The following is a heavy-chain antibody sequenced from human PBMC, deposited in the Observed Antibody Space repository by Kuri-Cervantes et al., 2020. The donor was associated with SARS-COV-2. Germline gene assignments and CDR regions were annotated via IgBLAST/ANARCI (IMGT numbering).Heavy chain of an antibody. Sequence: SETRSLTCAVSGDSISRVTFFCIWLWQTPGMGLEWIGYIYHSGKSYLHPSLNSRVTMLVDTSRNRFSLSLTSVTAADTAMYYCATAPPTRGYPTKIDNWGPGTLVTVSS. CDR3: ATAPPTRGYPTKIDN. CDR2: IYHSGKS. D-gene: IGHD5-12*01. V-gene: IGHV4-30-2*01. CDR1: GDSISRVTFF. J-gene: IGHJ4*02.